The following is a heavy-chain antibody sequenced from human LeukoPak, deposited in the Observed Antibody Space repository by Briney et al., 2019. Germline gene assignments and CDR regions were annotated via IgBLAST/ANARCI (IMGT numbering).Heavy chain of an antibody. V-gene: IGHV1-2*02. J-gene: IGHJ4*02. CDR1: GYTFTCYY. D-gene: IGHD3-22*01. Sequence: ASVTVSCKASGYTFTCYYMHWVRQAPGQGLEWMGWINPNSGGTNYAQKFQGRVTMTRDTSISTAYMELSRLRSDDTAVYYCAREGPNYYDSSGYFDYWGQGTLVTVSS. CDR2: INPNSGGT. CDR3: AREGPNYYDSSGYFDY.